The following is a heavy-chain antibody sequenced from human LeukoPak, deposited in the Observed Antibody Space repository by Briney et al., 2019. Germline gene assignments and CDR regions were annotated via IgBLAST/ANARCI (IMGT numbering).Heavy chain of an antibody. Sequence: ASVKFSCKASGYTFTNHGISWVRQAPGQGLEWMGWISTYNGNTNYAQKLQGRVTMTTDTSTSTAYMELRSLRSDDTAVYYCARSGGWAYGDYDGFIAFDIWGQGTMVTVSS. J-gene: IGHJ3*02. CDR3: ARSGGWAYGDYDGFIAFDI. V-gene: IGHV1-18*01. D-gene: IGHD4-17*01. CDR2: ISTYNGNT. CDR1: GYTFTNHG.